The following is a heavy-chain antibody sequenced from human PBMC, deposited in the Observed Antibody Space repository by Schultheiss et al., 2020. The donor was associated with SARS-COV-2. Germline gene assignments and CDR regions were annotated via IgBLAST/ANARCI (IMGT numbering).Heavy chain of an antibody. D-gene: IGHD3-3*01. CDR3: ARVQIFGVTNRYYYYGMDV. CDR2: IYYSGST. CDR1: GDSISSGDYY. Sequence: SETLSLTCTVSGDSISSGDYYWSWIRQHPGKGLEWIGYIYYSGSTYYNPSLESRVTISVDTSKNQFSLQLSSVTAADTAVYYCARVQIFGVTNRYYYYGMDVWGQGTTVTVSS. V-gene: IGHV4-31*03. J-gene: IGHJ6*02.